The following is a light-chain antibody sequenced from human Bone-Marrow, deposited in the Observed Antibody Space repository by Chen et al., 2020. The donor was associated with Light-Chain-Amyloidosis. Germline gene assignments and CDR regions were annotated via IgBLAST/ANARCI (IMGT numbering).Light chain of an antibody. Sequence: QPALTQPASVSGSPGQPITISCPGTSSDVGGDNHVSWYQQHPDKAPKLMIYEVTNRPSWVPDRFSGSKSDNTASLTISGLQTEDEADYFCSSYTITNTLVFGSGTRVTVL. V-gene: IGLV2-14*01. CDR2: EVT. CDR3: SSYTITNTLV. J-gene: IGLJ1*01. CDR1: SSDVGGDNH.